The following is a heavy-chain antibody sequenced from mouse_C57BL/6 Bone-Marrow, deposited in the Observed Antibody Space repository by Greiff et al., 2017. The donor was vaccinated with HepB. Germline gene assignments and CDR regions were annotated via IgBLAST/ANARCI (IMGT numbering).Heavy chain of an antibody. D-gene: IGHD1-1*01. Sequence: QVQLKESGAELVRPGASAKLSCKASGYTFTDYYINWVKQRPGQGLEWIARIYPGSGNTYYNEKFKGKATLTAEKSSSTAYMQLSSLTSEDSAVYFCARETVVPQYYFDYWGQGTTLTVSS. CDR2: IYPGSGNT. J-gene: IGHJ2*01. CDR3: ARETVVPQYYFDY. V-gene: IGHV1-76*01. CDR1: GYTFTDYY.